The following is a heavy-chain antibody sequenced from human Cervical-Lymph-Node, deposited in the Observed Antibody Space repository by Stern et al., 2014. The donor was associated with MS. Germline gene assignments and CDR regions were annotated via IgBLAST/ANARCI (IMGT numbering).Heavy chain of an antibody. CDR1: GFSFSRYA. V-gene: IGHV3-33*01. J-gene: IGHJ4*02. Sequence: MQLVESGGGVVQPGRSLRPSCAASGFSFSRYAMHWVRQAPGKGLEWVALIWYDGSNPYYADSVTGRFTISRDNFKNTLYLQMNSLRAEDTAVYYCASAYSSSHYYFDYWGQGTLVTVSS. CDR3: ASAYSSSHYYFDY. D-gene: IGHD6-13*01. CDR2: IWYDGSNP.